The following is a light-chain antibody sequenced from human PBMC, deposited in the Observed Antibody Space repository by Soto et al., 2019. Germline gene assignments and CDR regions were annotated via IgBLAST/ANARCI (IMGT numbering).Light chain of an antibody. V-gene: IGKV1-39*01. CDR3: QQSYSTRSWT. Sequence: DIQMTQSPSTRSASAGDGGPITCRASQRISTWLAWYQQKPGKAPKLLISAASSLQSGVPSRFSGSGSGTDFTLTISSLQPEDFATYYCQQSYSTRSWTFGQGTKVDIK. CDR1: QRISTW. J-gene: IGKJ1*01. CDR2: AAS.